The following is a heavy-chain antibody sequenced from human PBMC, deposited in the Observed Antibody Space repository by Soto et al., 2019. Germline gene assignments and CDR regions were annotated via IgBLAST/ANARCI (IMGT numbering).Heavy chain of an antibody. CDR3: ARGDPYSSSWYVGEDYMDV. Sequence: ASVKVSCKASGYTFTGYYMHWVRQAPGQGLEWMGWINPNSGNTGYAQKFQGRVTMTRNTSISTAYMELSSLRSEDTAVYYCARGDPYSSSWYVGEDYMDVWGKGTTVTVSS. D-gene: IGHD6-13*01. V-gene: IGHV1-8*02. J-gene: IGHJ6*03. CDR1: GYTFTGYY. CDR2: INPNSGNT.